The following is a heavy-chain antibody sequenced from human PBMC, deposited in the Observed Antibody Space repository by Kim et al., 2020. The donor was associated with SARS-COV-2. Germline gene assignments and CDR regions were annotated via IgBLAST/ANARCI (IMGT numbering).Heavy chain of an antibody. CDR2: INTSGTNT. CDR3: TKGGWADD. J-gene: IGHJ4*02. CDR1: GFSFSTYD. D-gene: IGHD6-19*01. V-gene: IGHV3-23*05. Sequence: GGSLRLSCAASGFSFSTYDMTWVRQAPGKGLECVSIINTSGTNTHYADSVKGRFTISRDNSKSTLYLQMNSLRADDTALYYCTKGGWADDWGQGTQVTVSS.